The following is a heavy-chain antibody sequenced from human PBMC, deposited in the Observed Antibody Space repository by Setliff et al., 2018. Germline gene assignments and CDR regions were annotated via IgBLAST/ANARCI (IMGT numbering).Heavy chain of an antibody. CDR1: GGSISSHY. CDR3: ASERESASRQTYFDS. D-gene: IGHD2-15*01. CDR2: IYASGTT. Sequence: SETLSLTCTVSGGSISSHYWSWIRQPPGKELEWIGHIYASGTTTYNPSLKSRVTISLDTSKNQFSLILSSVTAADTAVYYCASERESASRQTYFDSWGQGTLVTVSS. V-gene: IGHV4-59*11. J-gene: IGHJ4*02.